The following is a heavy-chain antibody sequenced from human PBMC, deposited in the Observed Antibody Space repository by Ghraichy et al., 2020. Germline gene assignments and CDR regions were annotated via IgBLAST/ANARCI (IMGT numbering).Heavy chain of an antibody. D-gene: IGHD6-19*01. CDR3: HALGWYQRLYYYYYGMDV. Sequence: GGSLRLSCTASGFTFGDYAMSWFRQAPGKGLEWVGFIRSKAYGGTTEYAASVKGRFTISRDDSKSIAYLQMNSLKTEDTAVYYCHALGWYQRLYYYYYGMDVWGQGTTVTVSS. CDR2: IRSKAYGGTT. CDR1: GFTFGDYA. J-gene: IGHJ6*02. V-gene: IGHV3-49*03.